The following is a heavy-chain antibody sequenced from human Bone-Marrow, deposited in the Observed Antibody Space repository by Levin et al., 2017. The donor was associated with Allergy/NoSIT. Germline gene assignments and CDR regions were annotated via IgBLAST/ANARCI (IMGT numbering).Heavy chain of an antibody. CDR1: GFSLTTRGVG. Sequence: SGPTLVKPTQTVTLTCTFSGFSLTTRGVGVGWIRQPPGKALEWLAIIYWDDDYRYSPSLKSGVTITQDTSKNQVVLTMTNVDPVDTATYYCARRKNYYDGDFYRGAVDYWGQGTPVTVSS. J-gene: IGHJ4*02. CDR2: IYWDDDY. V-gene: IGHV2-5*02. D-gene: IGHD3-22*01. CDR3: ARRKNYYDGDFYRGAVDY.